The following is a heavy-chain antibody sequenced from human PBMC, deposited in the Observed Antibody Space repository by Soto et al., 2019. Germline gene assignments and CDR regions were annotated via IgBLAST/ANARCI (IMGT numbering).Heavy chain of an antibody. CDR2: ISGSGGST. CDR3: AKDRGYSGYEYYYYYYGMDV. J-gene: IGHJ6*02. V-gene: IGHV3-23*01. CDR1: GFTFSSYA. Sequence: PGGSLRLSCAASGFTFSSYAMSWVRQAPGKGLEWVSAISGSGGSTYYADSVKGRFTISRDNSKNTLYLQMNSLRAEDTAVYYCAKDRGYSGYEYYYYYYGMDVWGQGTTVTVSS. D-gene: IGHD5-12*01.